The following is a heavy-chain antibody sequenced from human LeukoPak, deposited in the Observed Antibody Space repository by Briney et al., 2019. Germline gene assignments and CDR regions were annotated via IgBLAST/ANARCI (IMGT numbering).Heavy chain of an antibody. D-gene: IGHD3-22*01. CDR2: ISAYNGNT. CDR1: GYTFTSYG. V-gene: IGHV1-18*01. CDR3: ASDYYDSSGYQDDYYGMDV. J-gene: IGHJ6*02. Sequence: GASVKVSCKASGYTFTSYGISWVRQAPGQGLEWMGWISAYNGNTNYAQKLQGRVTMTTDTSTSTAYMELRSLRSDDTAVYYCASDYYDSSGYQDDYYGMDVWGQGTTVTVSS.